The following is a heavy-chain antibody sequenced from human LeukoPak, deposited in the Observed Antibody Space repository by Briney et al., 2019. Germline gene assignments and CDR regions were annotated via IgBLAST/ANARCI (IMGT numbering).Heavy chain of an antibody. CDR2: MNPNSGNT. J-gene: IGHJ4*02. CDR3: ARVDTNDYGDYDFDY. Sequence: GASVKVSCKASGYTFTGYYMHWVRQAPGQGLEWMGWMNPNSGNTGYAQKFQGRVTMTRNTSISTAYMELSSLRSEDTAVYYCARVDTNDYGDYDFDYGGQGTLATVSS. D-gene: IGHD4-17*01. V-gene: IGHV1-8*02. CDR1: GYTFTGYY.